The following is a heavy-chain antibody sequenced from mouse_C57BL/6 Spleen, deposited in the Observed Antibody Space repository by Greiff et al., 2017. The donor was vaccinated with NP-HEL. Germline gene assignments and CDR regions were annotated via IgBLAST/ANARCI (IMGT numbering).Heavy chain of an antibody. J-gene: IGHJ4*01. CDR3: ARFPDGYYLYYAMYY. CDR1: GYTFTSYG. V-gene: IGHV1-81*01. Sequence: QVQLKQSGAELARPGASVKLSCKASGYTFTSYGISWVKQRTGQGLEWIGEIYPRSGNTYYNEKFKGKATRIADKSSSTAYMELLSLTSEDSAVYSCARFPDGYYLYYAMYYWGQGASVTVAS. CDR2: IYPRSGNT. D-gene: IGHD2-3*01.